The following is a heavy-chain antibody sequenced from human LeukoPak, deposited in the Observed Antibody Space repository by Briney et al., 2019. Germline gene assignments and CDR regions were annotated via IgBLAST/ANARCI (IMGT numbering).Heavy chain of an antibody. CDR1: GFTYSSYA. CDR2: ISGSGGST. J-gene: IGHJ4*02. CDR3: AKQVGTPSEGY. D-gene: IGHD3-10*01. V-gene: IGHV3-23*01. Sequence: GGSLRLSCAATGFTYSSYAMSWVRQAPGKGLEWVSAISGSGGSTYYADSVKGRFTISRDNSKNTLYLQMNSLRAEDTAVHYSAKQVGTPSEGYWGQGTLVTVSS.